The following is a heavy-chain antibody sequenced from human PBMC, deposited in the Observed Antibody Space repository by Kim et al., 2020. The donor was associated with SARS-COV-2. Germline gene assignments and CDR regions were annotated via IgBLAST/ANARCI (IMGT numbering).Heavy chain of an antibody. V-gene: IGHV6-1*01. J-gene: IGHJ5*02. D-gene: IGHD6-13*01. CDR2: TYYRSKWYN. CDR1: GDSVSSNSAA. Sequence: SQTLSLTCAISGDSVSSNSAAWNWIRQSPSRGLEWLGRTYYRSKWYNDYAVSVKSRITINPDTSKNQFSLQLNSVTPEDTAVYYCARFSSSSWPTREDWFDPWGQGTLVTVSS. CDR3: ARFSSSSWPTREDWFDP.